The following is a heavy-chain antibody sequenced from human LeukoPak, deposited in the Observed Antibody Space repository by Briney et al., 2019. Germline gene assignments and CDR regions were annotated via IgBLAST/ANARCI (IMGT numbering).Heavy chain of an antibody. Sequence: ASVKVSCKASGYTFTSYDINWVRQATGQGLEWMGWMNPHSGNTGYAQKFQGRDTITRNTSISTAYMELSSLRSEGTAVYYCARGPGYSSSWYVYYYYYYYMDVWGKGTTVTVSS. D-gene: IGHD6-13*01. V-gene: IGHV1-8*03. CDR1: GYTFTSYD. CDR2: MNPHSGNT. J-gene: IGHJ6*03. CDR3: ARGPGYSSSWYVYYYYYYYMDV.